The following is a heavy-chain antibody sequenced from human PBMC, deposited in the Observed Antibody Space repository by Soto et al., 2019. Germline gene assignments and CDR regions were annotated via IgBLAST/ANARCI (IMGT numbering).Heavy chain of an antibody. CDR1: GFSLSTSGMC. V-gene: IGHV2-70*11. CDR2: IDWDDDK. J-gene: IGHJ6*02. Sequence: SGPTLVNPTQTLTLTCTFSGFSLSTSGMCVSWIRQPPGKALEWLARIDWDDDKYYSTSLKTRLTISKDTSKNQVVLTMTNMDPVDTATYYCARIDGYYDSSGYLGAVWGQGTTVPVSS. D-gene: IGHD3-22*01. CDR3: ARIDGYYDSSGYLGAV.